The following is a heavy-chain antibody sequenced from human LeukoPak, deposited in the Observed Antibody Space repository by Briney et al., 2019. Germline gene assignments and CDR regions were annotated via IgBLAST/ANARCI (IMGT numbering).Heavy chain of an antibody. CDR3: ASEAGTTDYYYYGMDV. J-gene: IGHJ6*02. CDR1: GYTFTSYY. V-gene: IGHV1-46*01. CDR2: INPSGGST. Sequence: ASVKASCKASGYTFTSYYMHWVRQAPGQGLEWMGIINPSGGSTSYAQKFQGRVTMTRDTSTSTVYMELSSLRSEDTAVYYCASEAGTTDYYYYGMDVWGQGTTVTVSS. D-gene: IGHD6-19*01.